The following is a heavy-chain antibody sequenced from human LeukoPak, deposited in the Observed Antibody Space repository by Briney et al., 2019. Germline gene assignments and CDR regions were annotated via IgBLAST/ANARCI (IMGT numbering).Heavy chain of an antibody. V-gene: IGHV4-4*09. CDR2: IYTSGST. CDR3: ARRFSSSLPYFDY. J-gene: IGHJ4*02. CDR1: GGSISSYY. D-gene: IGHD6-13*01. Sequence: PSETLSLTCTDSGGSISSYYWSWIRQPPGKGLEWIGYIYTSGSTNYNPSLKSRVTISVDTSKNQFSLKLSSVTAADTAVYYCARRFSSSLPYFDYWGQGTLVTVSS.